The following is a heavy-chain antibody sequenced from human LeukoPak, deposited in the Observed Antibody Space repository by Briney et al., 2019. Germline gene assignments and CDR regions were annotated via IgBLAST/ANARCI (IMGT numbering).Heavy chain of an antibody. CDR2: ISYDGSNK. V-gene: IGHV3-30*04. CDR1: GFTFSSYA. Sequence: PGRSLRLSCAASGFTFSSYAMHWVRQAPGKGLEWVAVISYDGSNKYYADSVKGRFTISRDNSKNTLYLQMNSLRAEDTAVYYCARERGGGFDYWGQGTLVTASS. D-gene: IGHD2-15*01. CDR3: ARERGGGFDY. J-gene: IGHJ4*02.